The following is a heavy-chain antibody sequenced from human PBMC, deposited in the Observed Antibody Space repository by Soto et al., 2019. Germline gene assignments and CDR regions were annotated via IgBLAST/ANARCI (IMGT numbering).Heavy chain of an antibody. CDR3: ARDPLSTFAMDV. D-gene: IGHD3-16*01. J-gene: IGHJ6*02. CDR2: IIPAFGKT. CDR1: RAADDCFY. Sequence: SAEVSCAAFRAADDCFYAVWVPEAPGQGLEWMGKIIPAFGKTYYAQKFQGRLTISADDSTSTAYMELSSLVSADTAVYYCARDPLSTFAMDVWGQGTTVTVSS. V-gene: IGHV1-69*15.